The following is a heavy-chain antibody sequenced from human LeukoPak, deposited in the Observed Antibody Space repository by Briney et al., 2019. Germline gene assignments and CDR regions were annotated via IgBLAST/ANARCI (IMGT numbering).Heavy chain of an antibody. CDR1: GFIFSSYA. Sequence: PGGSLRLSCSASGFIFSSYAMSWVRQAPGRGLEWVSVISSGGGGSTSYADSVKGRFTISRDNSKNTLYLQMTSLRAEDAAIYYCAKVSYGGHSYGPFDYWGQGTLVTVSS. V-gene: IGHV3-23*01. CDR2: ISSGGGGST. J-gene: IGHJ4*02. D-gene: IGHD5-18*01. CDR3: AKVSYGGHSYGPFDY.